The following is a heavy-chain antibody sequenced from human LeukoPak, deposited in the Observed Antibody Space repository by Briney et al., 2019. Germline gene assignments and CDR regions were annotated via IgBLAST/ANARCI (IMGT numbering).Heavy chain of an antibody. CDR3: AASLPNIVVVPATKGPFGY. CDR2: VSGSGGNI. CDR1: GFTFYDYG. D-gene: IGHD2-2*01. J-gene: IGHJ4*02. V-gene: IGHV3-23*01. Sequence: GGSLRLSCAASGFTFYDYGMHWVRQAPGKGLEWVSGVSGSGGNIHYADSVKGRFTISRDNSKNTLYLQMNSLRAEDTAVYYCAASLPNIVVVPATKGPFGYWGQGALVTVSS.